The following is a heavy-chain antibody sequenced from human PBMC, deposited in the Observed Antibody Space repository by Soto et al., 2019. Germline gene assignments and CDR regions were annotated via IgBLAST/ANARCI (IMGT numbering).Heavy chain of an antibody. CDR1: GFTFSSYS. J-gene: IGHJ6*02. CDR3: ARAGSAPRRYYYYGMDV. V-gene: IGHV3-48*02. Sequence: GGSLRLSCAASGFTFSSYSMNWVRRAPGKGLEWVSYISSSSSTIYYADSVKGRFTISRDNAKNSLYLQMNSLRDEDTAVYYCARAGSAPRRYYYYGMDVWGQGTTVTVSS. D-gene: IGHD3-10*01. CDR2: ISSSSSTI.